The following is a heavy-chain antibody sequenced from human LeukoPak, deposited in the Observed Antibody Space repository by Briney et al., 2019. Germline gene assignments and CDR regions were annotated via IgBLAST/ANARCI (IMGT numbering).Heavy chain of an antibody. V-gene: IGHV1-24*01. CDR2: FDPEDGET. CDR1: GYTLTELS. Sequence: ASVKDPFKVSGYTLTELSMHWVRQAPGKGLEWMGCFDPEDGETIYAQNFQGRVTMTEDTSTDTAYMELSSLRSEDTALYYCATTKTHWGSYRLDAFDIWGQVTLVTVSS. D-gene: IGHD3-16*02. CDR3: ATTKTHWGSYRLDAFDI. J-gene: IGHJ3*02.